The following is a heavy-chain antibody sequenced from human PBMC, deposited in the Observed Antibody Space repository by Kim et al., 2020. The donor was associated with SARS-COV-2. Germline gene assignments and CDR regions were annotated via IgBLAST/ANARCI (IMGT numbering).Heavy chain of an antibody. V-gene: IGHV3-23*01. CDR1: GFSFSSYA. D-gene: IGHD6-19*01. CDR3: AKERYSSGWYYFDN. J-gene: IGHJ4*02. Sequence: GGSLRLSCAASGFSFSSYAMGWVRQAPGKGLEWVSGITGRGGSTYYGDSVKGRFTISRDNSKNTLFLQMNSLRAEDTAIYYCAKERYSSGWYYFDNWGQGTLVTVSS. CDR2: ITGRGGST.